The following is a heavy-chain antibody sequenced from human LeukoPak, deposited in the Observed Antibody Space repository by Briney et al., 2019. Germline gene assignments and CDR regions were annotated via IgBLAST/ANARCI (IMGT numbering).Heavy chain of an antibody. J-gene: IGHJ3*02. Sequence: ESGPTLVKPTQTLTLTCTFSGFSLSTSGVGVGWIRQPPGKALEWLALIYWDDDKRYSPSLKSRLTITKDTSKNQVVLTMTNMDSVDTATYYCAHRSAAGSGSYDAFDIWGQGTMVTVSS. D-gene: IGHD3-10*01. CDR3: AHRSAAGSGSYDAFDI. CDR2: IYWDDDK. V-gene: IGHV2-5*02. CDR1: GFSLSTSGVG.